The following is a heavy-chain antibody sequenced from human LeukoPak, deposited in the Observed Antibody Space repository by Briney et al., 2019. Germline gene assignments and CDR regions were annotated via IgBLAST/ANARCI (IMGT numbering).Heavy chain of an antibody. Sequence: GLSLRLSCAASGFTFDDYDMSWVREARGKGLEWVSGINWYGGSTGYADSVKGRFTISRDNAKNSLYLQMNSLRAEDTALYYCAREPSMIVVVTRSHAFDIWGQGTMVTVSS. D-gene: IGHD3-22*01. CDR1: GFTFDDYD. CDR3: AREPSMIVVVTRSHAFDI. V-gene: IGHV3-20*04. J-gene: IGHJ3*02. CDR2: INWYGGST.